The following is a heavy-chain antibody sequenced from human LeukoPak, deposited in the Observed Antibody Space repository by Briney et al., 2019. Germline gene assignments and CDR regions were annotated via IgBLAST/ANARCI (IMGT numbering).Heavy chain of an antibody. CDR3: VKGAYDYIEIAYFGY. CDR1: GFTFSSYG. Sequence: QPGRSLRLSCAASGFTFSSYGMHWVRQAPGKGLEWVSVLIGSSGSTDYADSVKGRFTISRDTSKNTLYLEMNSLRAEDTAIYYCVKGAYDYIEIAYFGYWGQGTRVTVSS. V-gene: IGHV3-23*01. J-gene: IGHJ4*02. CDR2: LIGSSGST. D-gene: IGHD5-12*01.